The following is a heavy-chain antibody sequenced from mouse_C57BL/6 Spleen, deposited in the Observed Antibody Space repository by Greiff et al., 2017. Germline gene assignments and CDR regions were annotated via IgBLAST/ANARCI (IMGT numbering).Heavy chain of an antibody. D-gene: IGHD4-1*01. V-gene: IGHV1-76*01. CDR2: IYPGSGNT. J-gene: IGHJ2*01. CDR1: GYTFTDYY. CDR3: ARTGTGGYFDY. Sequence: QVQLKESGAELVRPGASVKLSCKASGYTFTDYYINWVKQRPGQGLEWIARIYPGSGNTYYNEKFKGKATLTAEKSSSTAYMQLSSLTSEDSAVYFCARTGTGGYFDYWGQGTTLTVSS.